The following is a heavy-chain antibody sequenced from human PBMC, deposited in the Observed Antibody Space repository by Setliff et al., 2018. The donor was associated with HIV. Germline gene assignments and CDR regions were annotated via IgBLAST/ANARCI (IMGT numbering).Heavy chain of an antibody. CDR1: GYTFTVYY. D-gene: IGHD3-10*01. Sequence: GASVKVSCKASGYTFTVYYMHWVRQAPGQGLEWMGRINPNSGGTNYAQKFQGRVTMTRDTSISTAYMELSRLRSDDTAVYYCARGDGSGSYPFCYYYYYMDVWGKGTTVTVSS. CDR2: INPNSGGT. CDR3: ARGDGSGSYPFCYYYYYMDV. V-gene: IGHV1-2*06. J-gene: IGHJ6*03.